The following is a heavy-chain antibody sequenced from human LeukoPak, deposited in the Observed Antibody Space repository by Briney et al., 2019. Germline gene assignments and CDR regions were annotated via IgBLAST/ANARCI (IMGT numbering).Heavy chain of an antibody. CDR2: ITGSGGST. D-gene: IGHD1-26*01. J-gene: IGHJ4*02. CDR3: ATRPASETYYAVFDY. V-gene: IGHV3-23*01. CDR1: GVTFSNHA. Sequence: GGSLRLSCAASGVTFSNHAMSWVRQAPGKGLEWVSGITGSGGSTYHAESVKGRFTISRDNSKNTLYLEMNSLRAEDTAVYFCATRPASETYYAVFDYWGQGTLVTVSS.